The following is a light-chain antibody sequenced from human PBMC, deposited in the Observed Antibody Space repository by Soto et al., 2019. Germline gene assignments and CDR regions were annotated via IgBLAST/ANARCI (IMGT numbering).Light chain of an antibody. J-gene: IGKJ5*01. V-gene: IGKV3-11*01. CDR1: QSVSSF. CDR3: QQRSIWIT. Sequence: LTKSLATLSLSKEARATLSCRASQSVSSFVAWYQKQPGQAPRLLNYDASNKATVIPARFSGSGSGTDFTLTISSLEPEDLADYYCQQRSIWITFGQGTRLEIK. CDR2: DAS.